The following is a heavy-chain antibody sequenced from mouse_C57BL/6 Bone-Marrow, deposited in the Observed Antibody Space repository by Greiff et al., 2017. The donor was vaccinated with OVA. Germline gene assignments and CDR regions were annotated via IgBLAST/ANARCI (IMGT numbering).Heavy chain of an antibody. V-gene: IGHV5-12*01. D-gene: IGHD2-1*01. CDR1: GFTFSDYY. Sequence: EVQVVESGGGLVQPGGSLKLSCAASGFTFSDYYMYWVRQTPEKRLEWVAYISNGGGSTYYPDTVKGRFTISRDNAKNTLYLQMSRLKSEDTAMYYCARFLPEAYWGQGTLVTVSA. CDR2: ISNGGGST. CDR3: ARFLPEAY. J-gene: IGHJ3*01.